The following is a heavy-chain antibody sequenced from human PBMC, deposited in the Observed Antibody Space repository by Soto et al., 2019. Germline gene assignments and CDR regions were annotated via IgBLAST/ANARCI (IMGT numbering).Heavy chain of an antibody. CDR2: ISSSGGYI. CDR1: EFTLSSYS. J-gene: IGHJ4*02. D-gene: IGHD3-9*01. Sequence: GGSLRLSCAASEFTLSSYSMSWVRQAPGKGLEWVSSISSSGGYIYYADSLEGRFTISRDNAKNSLYLQMNSLRAEDSAVYYCARSLPLTRYYDYWGQGTLVTVSS. CDR3: ARSLPLTRYYDY. V-gene: IGHV3-21*01.